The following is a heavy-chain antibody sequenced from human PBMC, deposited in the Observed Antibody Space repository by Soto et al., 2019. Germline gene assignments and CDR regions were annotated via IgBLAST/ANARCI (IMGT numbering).Heavy chain of an antibody. Sequence: QVQLQQWGAGLLKPSETLSLTCAVYGGSFSGYYWSWIRQPPGKGLEWIGEINHSGSTNYNPSLKSRVTISVDTAKNQFSLKLSSVTGADTAVYYCARADQDLNWLDPWGQGTLVTVSS. CDR3: ARADQDLNWLDP. CDR2: INHSGST. J-gene: IGHJ5*02. CDR1: GGSFSGYY. V-gene: IGHV4-34*01.